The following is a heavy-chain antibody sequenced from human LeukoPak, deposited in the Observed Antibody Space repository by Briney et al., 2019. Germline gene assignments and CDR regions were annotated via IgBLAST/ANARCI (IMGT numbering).Heavy chain of an antibody. D-gene: IGHD6-19*01. CDR3: ASGEHSSGWYAEDDAFDI. Sequence: HGESLKISCKGSGYSFTSYWIGWVRPMPGKGLEWMGIIYPGDSDTRYSPSFQGQVTISADKSISTAYLQWSSLKASDTAMYYCASGEHSSGWYAEDDAFDIWGQGTMVTVSS. V-gene: IGHV5-51*01. J-gene: IGHJ3*02. CDR1: GYSFTSYW. CDR2: IYPGDSDT.